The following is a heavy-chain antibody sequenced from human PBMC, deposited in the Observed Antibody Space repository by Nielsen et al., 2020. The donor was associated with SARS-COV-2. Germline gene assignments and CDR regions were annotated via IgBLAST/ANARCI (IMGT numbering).Heavy chain of an antibody. CDR3: ATYYDILTGYSPPFDY. CDR1: GYTFTGYY. D-gene: IGHD3-9*01. Sequence: ASVKVSCKASGYTFTGYYMHWVRQAPGQGLEWMGWINPNSGGTNYAQKFQGRVTMTRDTSISTAYMELSRLRSDDTAVHYCATYYDILTGYSPPFDYWGQGTLVTVSS. CDR2: INPNSGGT. V-gene: IGHV1-2*02. J-gene: IGHJ4*02.